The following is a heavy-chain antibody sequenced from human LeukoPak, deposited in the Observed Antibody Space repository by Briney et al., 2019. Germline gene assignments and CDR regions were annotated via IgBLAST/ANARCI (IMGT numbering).Heavy chain of an antibody. D-gene: IGHD3-22*01. CDR2: LSGRSNSN. CDR1: GFTFTTYG. V-gene: IGHV3-48*02. J-gene: IGHJ4*02. CDR3: ARDFRYHDSSGYYSFDY. Sequence: GGSLRLSCAASGFTFTTYGMNWLRQAPGKGLEWVSYLSGRSNSNYYAESVKGRFTISRDNAKNSLYLQMNSLRDEDTAVYYCARDFRYHDSSGYYSFDYWGQGTLVTVSS.